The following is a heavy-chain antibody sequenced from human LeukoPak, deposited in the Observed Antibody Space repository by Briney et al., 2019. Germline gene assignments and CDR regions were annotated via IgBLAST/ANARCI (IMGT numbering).Heavy chain of an antibody. CDR2: ISAYNGNT. J-gene: IGHJ4*02. Sequence: GESLKISCKASGYTFTSYGISWVRQAPGQGLEWMGWISAYNGNTNYAQKLQGRVTMTTDTSTSTAYMELRSLRSDDTAVYYCARGYCSSTSCYSDYWGQGTLVTVSS. D-gene: IGHD2-2*01. CDR1: GYTFTSYG. V-gene: IGHV1-18*01. CDR3: ARGYCSSTSCYSDY.